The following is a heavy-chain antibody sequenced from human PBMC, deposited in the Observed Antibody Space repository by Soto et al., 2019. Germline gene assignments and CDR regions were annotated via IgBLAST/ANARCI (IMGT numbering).Heavy chain of an antibody. D-gene: IGHD3-16*01. Sequence: GGSLRLSCAASGFTFSSYAMSWVRQAPGKGLEWVSAISGSGGSTYYADSVKGRFTISRDNSKNTLYLQMNSLRAEDTAVYYCAKDAPSNYDYIWGSHFDYWGQGTLVTVSS. V-gene: IGHV3-23*01. J-gene: IGHJ4*02. CDR2: ISGSGGST. CDR1: GFTFSSYA. CDR3: AKDAPSNYDYIWGSHFDY.